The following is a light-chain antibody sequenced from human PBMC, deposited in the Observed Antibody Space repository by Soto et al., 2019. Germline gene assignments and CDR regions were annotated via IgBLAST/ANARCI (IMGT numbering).Light chain of an antibody. J-gene: IGLJ3*02. V-gene: IGLV8-61*01. CDR1: SGSVSTSYY. Sequence: QTVVTQEPSFSVSPGGTVTLTCGLSSGSVSTSYYPSWYQQTPGQAPRTLIYSTNTRSSGVPDRFSGSILGNKAALTITGAQADDESDYYCVLYMGSGIWVFGRGTKLTVL. CDR3: VLYMGSGIWV. CDR2: STN.